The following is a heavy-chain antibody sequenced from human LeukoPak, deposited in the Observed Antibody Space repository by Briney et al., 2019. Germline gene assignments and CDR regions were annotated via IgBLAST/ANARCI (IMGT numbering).Heavy chain of an antibody. D-gene: IGHD4-17*01. V-gene: IGHV3-23*01. J-gene: IGHJ3*02. CDR2: ISASGFST. Sequence: PGGSLRLSCAASGFTFSSYAMTWVRQAPGKGLEWVSGISASGFSTYYADSVKGRFTISRDNSKNTLDLQMNSLRAEDTAVYYCARRGPTTVTTHDAFDIWGQGTMVTVSS. CDR1: GFTFSSYA. CDR3: ARRGPTTVTTHDAFDI.